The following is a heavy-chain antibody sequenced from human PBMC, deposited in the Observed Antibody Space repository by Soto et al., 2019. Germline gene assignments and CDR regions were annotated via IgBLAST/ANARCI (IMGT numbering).Heavy chain of an antibody. Sequence: SGESLKISCKGSGYTFTNYWIGWVRRMPGKGLEWMGIIYPGDSDTKYNPSFQGQVTISADKSITTTYLQWSSLKASDTAIYYCAASIFYYGMDVWGQGTTVTVSS. V-gene: IGHV5-51*01. CDR2: IYPGDSDT. CDR3: AASIFYYGMDV. J-gene: IGHJ6*02. CDR1: GYTFTNYW.